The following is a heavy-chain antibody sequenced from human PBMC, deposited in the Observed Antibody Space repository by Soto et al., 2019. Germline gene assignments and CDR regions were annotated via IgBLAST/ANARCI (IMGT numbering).Heavy chain of an antibody. CDR3: ASRLGIPPDGSLDY. J-gene: IGHJ4*02. Sequence: GGSLRLSCAASGFTVSSNYMSWVRQAPGKGLEWVSVIYSGGSTYYADSVKGRFTISRDNSKNTLYLQMNSLRAEDTAVYYCASRLGIPPDGSLDYWGQGTLVTVSS. CDR2: IYSGGST. CDR1: GFTVSSNY. V-gene: IGHV3-53*01. D-gene: IGHD7-27*01.